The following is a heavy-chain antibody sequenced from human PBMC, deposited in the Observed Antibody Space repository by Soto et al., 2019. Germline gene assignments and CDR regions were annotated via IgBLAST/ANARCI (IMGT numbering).Heavy chain of an antibody. Sequence: QLQLQESGPGLVKPSETLSLTCTVSGGSVSGYYWSWNRQPPGKGLEWIAYIHYTGSSNSNPSLESRVTMSVDTSKNQFSLKLSSVIAADTAVYYCARHSNEYRKSLDYWGKGTLVTVSS. CDR1: GGSVSGYY. J-gene: IGHJ4*02. D-gene: IGHD1-1*01. CDR3: ARHSNEYRKSLDY. V-gene: IGHV4-59*08. CDR2: IHYTGSS.